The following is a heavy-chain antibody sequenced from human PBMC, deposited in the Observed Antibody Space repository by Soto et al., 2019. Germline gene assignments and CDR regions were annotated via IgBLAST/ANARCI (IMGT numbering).Heavy chain of an antibody. V-gene: IGHV1-3*01. Sequence: ASVKVSWKASGYTFTKYAMHWVRQAPGQRLEWMGWINAGNGDTKYSHKFQGRVTITRDTSASTEYMELSSLRSEDTAVYYCARGLELPIFAFDIWGQGTRVTVS. CDR3: ARGLELPIFAFDI. D-gene: IGHD2-21*01. CDR1: GYTFTKYA. J-gene: IGHJ3*02. CDR2: INAGNGDT.